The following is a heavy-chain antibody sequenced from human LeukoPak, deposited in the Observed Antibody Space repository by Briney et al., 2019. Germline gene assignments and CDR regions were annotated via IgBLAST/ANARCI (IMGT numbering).Heavy chain of an antibody. Sequence: GGSLRLSCAASGFTFDDYGMSWVRQAPGKGLEWVSGINWNGGSTGYADSVKGRFTISRDNAKNSLYLQMNSLRAEDTALYYCARISPYYYDSSGYLVRPYYFDYWGQGTLVTVSP. J-gene: IGHJ4*02. CDR3: ARISPYYYDSSGYLVRPYYFDY. D-gene: IGHD3-22*01. V-gene: IGHV3-20*04. CDR1: GFTFDDYG. CDR2: INWNGGST.